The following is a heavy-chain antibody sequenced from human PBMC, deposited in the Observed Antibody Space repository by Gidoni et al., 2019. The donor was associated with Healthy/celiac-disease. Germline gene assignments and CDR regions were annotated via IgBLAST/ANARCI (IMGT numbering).Heavy chain of an antibody. CDR1: GFTFSSYS. CDR3: ARVGGRGWFDP. V-gene: IGHV3-21*01. J-gene: IGHJ5*02. Sequence: EVQLVESGGGLVKPGGSLRLSCSASGFTFSSYSMNWVRQAPGKGLEWVSSISSSSSYIYYADSVKGRFTISRDNAKNSLYLQMNSLRAEDTAVYYCARVGGRGWFDPWGQGTLVTVSS. D-gene: IGHD2-15*01. CDR2: ISSSSSYI.